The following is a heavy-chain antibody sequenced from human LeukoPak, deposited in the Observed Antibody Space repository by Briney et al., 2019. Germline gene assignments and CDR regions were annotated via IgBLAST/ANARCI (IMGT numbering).Heavy chain of an antibody. CDR1: GGSISAYY. J-gene: IGHJ4*02. D-gene: IGHD3/OR15-3a*01. CDR2: ISYSGST. CDR3: AREEGSDWTSGY. Sequence: SETLSLTCSVSGGSISAYYWSWIRQPPGKGLEWIGYISYSGSTNYNPSLKSRVTISVATSKNQFSLQLSSVTAADTAVYYCAREEGSDWTSGYWGQGTLVTVSS. V-gene: IGHV4-59*12.